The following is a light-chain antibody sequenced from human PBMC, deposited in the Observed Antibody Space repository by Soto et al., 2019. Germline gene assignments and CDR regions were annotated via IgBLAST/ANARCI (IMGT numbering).Light chain of an antibody. V-gene: IGKV3-15*01. CDR1: QSINNN. J-gene: IGKJ4*01. Sequence: EIVMMQSPATLSVSPAERVTLSCRASQSINNNLAWYPQKPGQAPRLLMYHASTRATGIPARFSGSGSGTEFTLTISSLQSEDFAVYYCQQYNNWPLTFGGGTRVEIK. CDR2: HAS. CDR3: QQYNNWPLT.